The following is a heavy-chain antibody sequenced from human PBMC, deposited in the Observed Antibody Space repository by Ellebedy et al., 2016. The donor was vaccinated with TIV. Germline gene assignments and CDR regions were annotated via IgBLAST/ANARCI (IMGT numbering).Heavy chain of an antibody. CDR2: ITGMFRTV. J-gene: IGHJ4*02. Sequence: SVKVSCKASGGTFNSHAISWVRRAPGQGLEWMGGITGMFRTVNYAQKFQGRVTITADEFMTTAYMELSSLRSEDTAVYYCARGGAYYHRYFDDWGQGTLVTVSS. CDR3: ARGGAYYHRYFDD. D-gene: IGHD3-10*01. V-gene: IGHV1-69*13. CDR1: GGTFNSHA.